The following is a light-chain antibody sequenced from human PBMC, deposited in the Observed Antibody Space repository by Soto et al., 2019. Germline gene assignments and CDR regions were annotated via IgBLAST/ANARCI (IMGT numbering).Light chain of an antibody. V-gene: IGLV2-14*02. CDR3: SSYTGSSTLDV. Sequence: QSVLTQPASVSGSPGHSISISCTGTSSDVGSYNLVSWYQQHPGKAPKLMIYDVSNRPSGISNRFSGSKSGNTASLTISGLQAEDEADYYCSSYTGSSTLDVFGTGTKVTV. CDR1: SSDVGSYNL. CDR2: DVS. J-gene: IGLJ1*01.